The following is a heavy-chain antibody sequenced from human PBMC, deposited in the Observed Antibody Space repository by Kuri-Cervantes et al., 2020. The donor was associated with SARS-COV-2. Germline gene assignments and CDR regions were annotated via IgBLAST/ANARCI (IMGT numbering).Heavy chain of an antibody. CDR2: IIPILGIA. CDR3: AGPHFWSGTYGMDV. Sequence: SVKVSCKASGYTFTSYGISWVRQAPGQGLEWMGRIIPILGIANYAQKFQGRVTITRETSASTAYMELSSLRSEDTAVYYFAGPHFWSGTYGMDVWGQGTTVTVSS. CDR1: GYTFTSYG. D-gene: IGHD3-3*02. V-gene: IGHV1-69*04. J-gene: IGHJ6*02.